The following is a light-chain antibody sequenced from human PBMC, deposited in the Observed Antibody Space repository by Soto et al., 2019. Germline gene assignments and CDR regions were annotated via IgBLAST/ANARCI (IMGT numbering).Light chain of an antibody. CDR1: QTINGW. Sequence: DIQMTQSPSTLSGSVGDRVTITCRASQTINGWLAWYQQKPGKAPKLLIYKASTLKSGVPSRFSGSGSGTDFTLTINSLQPEDFATYYCQQSYSTPWTFGQGTKVDIK. V-gene: IGKV1-5*03. J-gene: IGKJ1*01. CDR3: QQSYSTPWT. CDR2: KAS.